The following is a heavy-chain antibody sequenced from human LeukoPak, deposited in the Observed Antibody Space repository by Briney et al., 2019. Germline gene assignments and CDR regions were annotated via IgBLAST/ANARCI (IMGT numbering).Heavy chain of an antibody. Sequence: SETLSLTCTVSGGSISSSNYYWGWIRQPPGKGLEWIGGLYHSGTIYYNPSLKSRVTISADKSKNHFSLKLTSVTAADTAVYYCARDRELAALDPWGQGTLVIVSS. CDR3: ARDRELAALDP. CDR1: GGSISSSNYY. J-gene: IGHJ5*02. V-gene: IGHV4-39*07. D-gene: IGHD1-26*01. CDR2: LYHSGTI.